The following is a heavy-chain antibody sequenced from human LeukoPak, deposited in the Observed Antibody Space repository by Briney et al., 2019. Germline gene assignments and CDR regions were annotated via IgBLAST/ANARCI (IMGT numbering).Heavy chain of an antibody. CDR2: INHSGST. D-gene: IGHD2-15*01. J-gene: IGHJ5*02. CDR3: AGHCGGGSCYSQGFDP. V-gene: IGHV4-34*01. Sequence: SETLSLTCAVYGGSFSGYYGSWVRQPPGKGLEWIGEINHSGSTSYNPALKSRVTMSVDTSKNQISLKLTSVTAADTAVYYCAGHCGGGSCYSQGFDPWGQGTLVTVSS. CDR1: GGSFSGYY.